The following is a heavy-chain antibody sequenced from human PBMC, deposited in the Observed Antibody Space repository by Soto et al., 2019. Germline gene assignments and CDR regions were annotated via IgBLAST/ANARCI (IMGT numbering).Heavy chain of an antibody. CDR2: IVVGSGNT. D-gene: IGHD4-4*01. Sequence: QMQLVQSGPEVKKPGTSVKVSCKASGFTFTTLVVLWVRQARGHPLEWIGWIVVGSGNTNYAQKYQESVTITIDMSTGTAYMEVIGLRSEDTAVYYCATDSWGNYAHLGYWGQGTLVTVSS. V-gene: IGHV1-58*01. J-gene: IGHJ4*02. CDR1: GFTFTTLV. CDR3: ATDSWGNYAHLGY.